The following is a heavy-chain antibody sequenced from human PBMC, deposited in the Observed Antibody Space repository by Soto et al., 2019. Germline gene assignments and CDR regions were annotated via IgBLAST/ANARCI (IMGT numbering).Heavy chain of an antibody. CDR3: ASSRVVTTYFDY. D-gene: IGHD2-15*01. Sequence: QLQLQESGSGLVKPSQTLSLTCAVSGGSISRAGYSWSWVRQPPGKGLEWIGYISNSGSPSYNPALKSRLTISVDRSKNQLSLQLNSVTAADTAVYYCASSRVVTTYFDYWGQGTLVTVSS. V-gene: IGHV4-30-2*01. CDR1: GGSISRAGYS. CDR2: ISNSGSP. J-gene: IGHJ4*02.